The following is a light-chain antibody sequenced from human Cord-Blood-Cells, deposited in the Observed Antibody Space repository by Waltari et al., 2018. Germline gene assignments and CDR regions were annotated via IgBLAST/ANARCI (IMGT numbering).Light chain of an antibody. CDR2: EVS. Sequence: QSALTPPPSASGSPGQSVTISCTGTSSDVVGYNYLSWYQQHPGKAPKLMIYEVSKRPSGVPDRFSGSKSGNTASLTVSGLQAEDEADYYCSSYAGSNNVFGTGTKVTVL. CDR3: SSYAGSNNV. CDR1: SSDVVGYNY. V-gene: IGLV2-8*01. J-gene: IGLJ1*01.